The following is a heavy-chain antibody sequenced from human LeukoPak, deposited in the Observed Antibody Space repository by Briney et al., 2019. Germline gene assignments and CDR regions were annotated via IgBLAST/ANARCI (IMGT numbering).Heavy chain of an antibody. CDR2: IYYSGST. D-gene: IGHD2-21*02. J-gene: IGHJ3*02. Sequence: KASETLSLTCTVSGGSISSYYWSWIRQPPGKGLEWIGYIYYSGSTNYNPSLKSRVTISVDTSKNQFSLKLSSVTAADTAVYYCARDRRYCGGDCYRDAFDIWGQGTMVTVSS. CDR3: ARDRRYCGGDCYRDAFDI. CDR1: GGSISSYY. V-gene: IGHV4-59*01.